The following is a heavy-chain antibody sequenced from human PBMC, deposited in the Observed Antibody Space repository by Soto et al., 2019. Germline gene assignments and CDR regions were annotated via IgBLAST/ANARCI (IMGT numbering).Heavy chain of an antibody. Sequence: QVQLVQSGAEVKKPGSSVKVSCKASGGTFSSYSINWVRQAPGQGLEWMGEIIPIFGTANYAQKSQGRVTISGDESMSTAYMELSSLRSEDTAVYYCARDGGRHSGGIDFWGQGTLVTVSS. CDR2: IIPIFGTA. D-gene: IGHD1-26*01. V-gene: IGHV1-69*01. CDR3: ARDGGRHSGGIDF. CDR1: GGTFSSYS. J-gene: IGHJ4*02.